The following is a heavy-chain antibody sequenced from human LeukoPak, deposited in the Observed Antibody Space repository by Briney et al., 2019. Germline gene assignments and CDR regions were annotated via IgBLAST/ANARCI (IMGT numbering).Heavy chain of an antibody. CDR2: IYSGGST. Sequence: GGSLRLSCAASGFTVSSNYMSWVRQAPGKGLEWVSVIYSGGSTYYADSVKGRFTISRDNSKSTLYLQMNSLRAEDTAVYYCARDGRTGSFDYWGQGALVTVSS. CDR1: GFTVSSNY. D-gene: IGHD1-1*01. CDR3: ARDGRTGSFDY. V-gene: IGHV3-53*01. J-gene: IGHJ4*02.